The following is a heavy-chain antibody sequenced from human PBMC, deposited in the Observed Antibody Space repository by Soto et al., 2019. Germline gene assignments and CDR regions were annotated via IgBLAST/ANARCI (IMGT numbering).Heavy chain of an antibody. V-gene: IGHV1-3*01. D-gene: IGHD6-13*01. CDR1: GYTFTSYA. CDR3: ARAPPGRRSWYSY. Sequence: ASVKVSCKASGYTFTSYAMHWVRQAPGQRLEWMGWINAGNGNTKYSQKFQGRVTITRDTSASTAYMELSSLRSEDTAVYYCARAPPGRRSWYSYWGQGTLVTVSS. CDR2: INAGNGNT. J-gene: IGHJ1*01.